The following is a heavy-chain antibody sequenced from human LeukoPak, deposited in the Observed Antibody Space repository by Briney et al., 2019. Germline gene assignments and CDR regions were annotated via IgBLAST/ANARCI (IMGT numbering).Heavy chain of an antibody. J-gene: IGHJ5*02. CDR1: GGSISSGGYY. V-gene: IGHV4-61*08. CDR3: ARDGGPAYSYGYYGGGWFDP. CDR2: IYYSGST. Sequence: SETLSLTCTVSGGSISSGGYYWSWIRQHPGKGLEWIGYIYYSGSTNYNPSLKSRVTISVDTSKNQFSLKLSSVTAADTAVYYCARDGGPAYSYGYYGGGWFDPWGQGTLVTVSS. D-gene: IGHD5-18*01.